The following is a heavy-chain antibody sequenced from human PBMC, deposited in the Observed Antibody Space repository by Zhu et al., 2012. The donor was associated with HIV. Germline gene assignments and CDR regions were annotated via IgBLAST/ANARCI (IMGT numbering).Heavy chain of an antibody. J-gene: IGHJ4*02. Sequence: QVQLQESGPGLVKPPETLSLTCAVSGSSIISTYYWGWIRQPPGKGLEWIGSIYHSETTYYNPSLKSRVTISIDTANNQFSLKLSSATAADTAVYYCARHSWTATDYFDYWGQGTLVTVSS. D-gene: IGHD3-3*02. CDR2: IYHSETT. CDR1: GSSIISTYY. CDR3: ARHSWTATDYFDY. V-gene: IGHV4-38-2*01.